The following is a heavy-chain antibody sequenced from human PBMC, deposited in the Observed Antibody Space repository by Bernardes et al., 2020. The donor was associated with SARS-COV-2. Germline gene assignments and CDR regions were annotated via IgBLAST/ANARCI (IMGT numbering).Heavy chain of an antibody. CDR1: GFTVSSSY. V-gene: IGHV3-66*01. D-gene: IGHD2-8*02. J-gene: IGHJ3*02. CDR2: IYTHGST. Sequence: GGSLRLSCAASGFTVSSSYLNWVRQAPGKGLDWVSVIYTHGSTYYADSVKGRFTISRDNSTNTVFLQMNSLRADDTARYYCARAPDTGGQSDALEIWGQGTMVIVSS. CDR3: ARAPDTGGQSDALEI.